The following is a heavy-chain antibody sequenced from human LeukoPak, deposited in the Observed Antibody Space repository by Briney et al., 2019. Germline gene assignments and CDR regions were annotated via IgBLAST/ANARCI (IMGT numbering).Heavy chain of an antibody. Sequence: NPSETLSLTCTVSGGSMNHHYWSWVRQPPGKEPEWIAYIYDSGTSATTDYNASLKSRVTISMDTSKRQFSLRLDSVTAADTAVYYCAEIPRDWGRGTLVTVSS. CDR1: GGSMNHHY. J-gene: IGHJ4*02. CDR2: IYDSGTSATT. V-gene: IGHV4-59*11. CDR3: AEIPRD.